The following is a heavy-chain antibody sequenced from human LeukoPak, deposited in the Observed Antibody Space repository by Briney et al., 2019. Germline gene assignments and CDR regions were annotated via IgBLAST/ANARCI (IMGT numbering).Heavy chain of an antibody. CDR2: INHSGST. V-gene: IGHV4-34*01. CDR1: GWSFSGYY. CDR3: ARGITLDY. Sequence: SETLSLTCAVSGWSFSGYYWSWIRQPPGKGLEWIGEINHSGSTNYNPSLKSRVTISVDTSKNQFSLKLSSVTAADTAVYYCARGITLDYWGQGTLVTVSS. J-gene: IGHJ4*02. D-gene: IGHD3-16*01.